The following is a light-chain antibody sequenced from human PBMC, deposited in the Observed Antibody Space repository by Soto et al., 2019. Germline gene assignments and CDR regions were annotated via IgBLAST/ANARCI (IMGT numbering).Light chain of an antibody. J-gene: IGKJ5*01. CDR3: QQYDNWPIT. Sequence: EKVMTQSPATLSVSPGERATLSCRASQSVRTNLAWYQQKPGHAPRLLIYGASSRATDIPGRFSGSGSGTEFTLTISSLQSEDFAVYYCQQYDNWPITFGQGTRLEIK. CDR1: QSVRTN. V-gene: IGKV3-15*01. CDR2: GAS.